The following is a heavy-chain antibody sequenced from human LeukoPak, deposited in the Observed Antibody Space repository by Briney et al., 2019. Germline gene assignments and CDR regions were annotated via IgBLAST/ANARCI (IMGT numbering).Heavy chain of an antibody. CDR2: INHSGST. CDR1: GGSFSGYY. V-gene: IGHV4-34*01. Sequence: PSETLSLTCAVYGGSFSGYYWSWIRQPPGKGLEWIGEINHSGSTNYNPSLKSRVTISVDTSKNQFSLKLSSVTAADTAVYYCAREYSSRWYNWFGPWGQGTLVTVSS. J-gene: IGHJ5*02. D-gene: IGHD6-13*01. CDR3: AREYSSRWYNWFGP.